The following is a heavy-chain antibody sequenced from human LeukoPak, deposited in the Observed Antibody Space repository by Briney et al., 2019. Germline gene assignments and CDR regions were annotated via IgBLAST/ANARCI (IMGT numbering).Heavy chain of an antibody. D-gene: IGHD3-10*01. CDR3: TTVHRISMCRGVNDY. CDR1: GFTFSTAW. CDR2: IKSKADGSIT. J-gene: IGHJ4*02. V-gene: IGHV3-15*01. Sequence: PARSLRLSCAASGFTFSTAWMSWVSQAPRKGMEWLGRIKSKADGSITDYAAPVKGSFTIPRADQNNTLYLQMNSLKTEDTAMYYCTTVHRISMCRGVNDYWGQGTLVTVSS.